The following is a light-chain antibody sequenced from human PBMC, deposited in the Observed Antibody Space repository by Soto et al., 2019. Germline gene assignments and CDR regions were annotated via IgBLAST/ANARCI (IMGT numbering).Light chain of an antibody. CDR2: KAS. Sequence: DIQMTQSPSTLSASVGDRVTITCRASQSISSRLAWYQQKPGKAPKVLVYKASSLESGVPSRFSGSGSGTEFTLTISSLQPDDFATYYCQHYSSYPIFGQGTRLVIK. CDR1: QSISSR. J-gene: IGKJ5*01. CDR3: QHYSSYPI. V-gene: IGKV1-5*03.